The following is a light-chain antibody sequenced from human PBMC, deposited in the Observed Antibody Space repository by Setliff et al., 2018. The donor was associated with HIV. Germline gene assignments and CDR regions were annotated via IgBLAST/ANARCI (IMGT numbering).Light chain of an antibody. Sequence: ALTQPRSVSGSPGQSVTISCTGTSNDVGLYNFVSWYQQHPGKAPKLMIYDVTKRPSGVPDRFSGSKSGNTASLTISGLQAEDEADYYCSSYAITNTLPFGTGTKVTVL. V-gene: IGLV2-11*01. J-gene: IGLJ1*01. CDR1: SNDVGLYNF. CDR3: SSYAITNTLP. CDR2: DVT.